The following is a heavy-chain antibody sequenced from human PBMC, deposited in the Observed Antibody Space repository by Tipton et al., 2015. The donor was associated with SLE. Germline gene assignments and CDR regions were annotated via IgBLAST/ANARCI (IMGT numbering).Heavy chain of an antibody. CDR2: IHSSGST. D-gene: IGHD1-26*01. Sequence: TLSLTCTVSGGSTRNHYWGWIRQSAHKGLEWIGRIHSSGSTDYNPSLRSRVTMSVDRSKTQLSMLLRSVTAADTAVYYCARESGSVNYWGQGALVTVSS. CDR3: ARESGSVNY. CDR1: GGSTRNHY. V-gene: IGHV4-4*07. J-gene: IGHJ4*02.